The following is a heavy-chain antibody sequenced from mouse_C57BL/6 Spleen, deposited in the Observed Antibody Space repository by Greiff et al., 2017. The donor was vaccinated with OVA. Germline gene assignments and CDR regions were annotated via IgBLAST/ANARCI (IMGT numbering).Heavy chain of an antibody. CDR2: INPYNGGT. V-gene: IGHV1-19*01. Sequence: EVKLVESGPVLVKPGASVKMSCKASGYTFTDYYMNWVKQSHGKSPEWIGVINPYNGGTSYNQKFKGKATLTVDKSSSTAYMELNSLTSEDSAVYYCARGANGYPYYFDYWGQGTTLTVSS. CDR1: GYTFTDYY. CDR3: ARGANGYPYYFDY. D-gene: IGHD2-2*01. J-gene: IGHJ2*01.